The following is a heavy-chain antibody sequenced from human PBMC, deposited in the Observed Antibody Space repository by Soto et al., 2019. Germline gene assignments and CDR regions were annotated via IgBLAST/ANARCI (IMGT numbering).Heavy chain of an antibody. CDR2: INHSGST. V-gene: IGHV4-34*01. Sequence: SETLSLTCSVSGGSISSYYWSWIRQPPGKGLEWIGEINHSGSTNYNPSLKSRVTISVDTSKSQFSLKLSSVTAADTAVYYCARTSTFEYWSQGTLVTV. D-gene: IGHD6-6*01. J-gene: IGHJ4*02. CDR3: ARTSTFEY. CDR1: GGSISSYY.